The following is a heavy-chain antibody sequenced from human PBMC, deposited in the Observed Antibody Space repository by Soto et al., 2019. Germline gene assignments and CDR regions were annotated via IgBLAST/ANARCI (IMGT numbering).Heavy chain of an antibody. CDR2: ISGSGGYT. CDR3: AKEKAAPGGAFDI. V-gene: IGHV3-23*01. CDR1: GYTFSRYA. D-gene: IGHD6-13*01. J-gene: IGHJ3*02. Sequence: XSLTLSCAASGYTFSRYAMYWVHQAPGKGLEWVSAISGSGGYTYYADSVKGRFTISRDNSKNTLYLQMNSLRAEDTAVYYCAKEKAAPGGAFDIWGQGTMVTVSS.